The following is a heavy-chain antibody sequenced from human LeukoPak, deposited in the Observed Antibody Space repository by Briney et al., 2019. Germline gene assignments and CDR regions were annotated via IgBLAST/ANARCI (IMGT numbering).Heavy chain of an antibody. CDR3: ARRRHNGAVAGTEYYYYYGMDV. V-gene: IGHV4-34*01. CDR1: GGSFSGYY. Sequence: RSSETLSLTCAVYGGSFSGYYWSWIRQPPGKGLEWIGEINHSGSTNYNPSLKSRVTISVDTSKNQFSLKLSSVTAADTAVYYCARRRHNGAVAGTEYYYYYGMDVWGQGTTVTVSS. D-gene: IGHD6-19*01. CDR2: INHSGST. J-gene: IGHJ6*02.